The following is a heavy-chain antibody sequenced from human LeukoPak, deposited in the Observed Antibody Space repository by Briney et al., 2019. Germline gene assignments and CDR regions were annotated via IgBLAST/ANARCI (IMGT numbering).Heavy chain of an antibody. J-gene: IGHJ4*02. V-gene: IGHV4-34*01. CDR3: ARGQPGAAAGTGFRYQLYFDY. D-gene: IGHD6-13*01. CDR1: GGSFSGYY. Sequence: SETLSLTCAVYGGSFSGYYWSWIRQPPGKGLEWIGEINHSGSTNYNPSLKSRVTISVDTSKNQFSLKLSSVTAADTAVYYYARGQPGAAAGTGFRYQLYFDYWGQGTLVTVSS. CDR2: INHSGST.